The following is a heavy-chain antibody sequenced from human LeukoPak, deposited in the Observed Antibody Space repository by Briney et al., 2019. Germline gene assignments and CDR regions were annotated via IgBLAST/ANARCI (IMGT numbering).Heavy chain of an antibody. CDR1: GGSIISSSYY. CDR3: ARDHFGRDSSTYNWFDP. CDR2: IYYSGST. D-gene: IGHD6-13*01. Sequence: SEPLSLTCTVAGGSIISSSYYWGWIRQPPGKGLGWIGSIYYSGSTYYNPSLKSRVTISVDTSKNQFSLKLSSVTAADTAVYYCARDHFGRDSSTYNWFDPWGQGTLVTVSS. V-gene: IGHV4-39*07. J-gene: IGHJ5*02.